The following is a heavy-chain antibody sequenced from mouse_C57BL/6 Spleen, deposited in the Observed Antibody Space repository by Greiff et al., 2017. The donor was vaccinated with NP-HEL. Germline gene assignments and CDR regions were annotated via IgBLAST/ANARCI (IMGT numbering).Heavy chain of an antibody. V-gene: IGHV1-18*01. CDR2: INPNNGGT. D-gene: IGHD1-1*01. CDR3: ARPYGSSDWYFDV. CDR1: GYTFTDYN. Sequence: VQLQQSGPELVKPGASVKIPCKASGYTFTDYNMVWVKQSHGKSLEWIGDINPNNGGTIYNQKFKGKATLTVDKSSSTAYMELRSLTSEDTAVYYCARPYGSSDWYFDVWGTGTTVTVSS. J-gene: IGHJ1*03.